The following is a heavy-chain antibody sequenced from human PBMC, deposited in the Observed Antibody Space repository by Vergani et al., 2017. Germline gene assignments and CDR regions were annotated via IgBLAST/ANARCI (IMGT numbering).Heavy chain of an antibody. CDR2: ISSSSSYI. Sequence: EVQLVESGGGLVKPGGSLRLSCAASGFTFSSYSMNWVRQAPGKGLEWVSSISSSSSYIYYADAVKGRFTISRDNAKNSLYLQMNSLRAEDTAVYYCARDVSLYMDVWGKGTTVTVSS. V-gene: IGHV3-21*01. CDR1: GFTFSSYS. CDR3: ARDVSLYMDV. J-gene: IGHJ6*03. D-gene: IGHD2-8*01.